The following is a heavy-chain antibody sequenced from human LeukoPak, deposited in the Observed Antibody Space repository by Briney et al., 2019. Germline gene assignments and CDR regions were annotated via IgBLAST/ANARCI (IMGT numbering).Heavy chain of an antibody. CDR2: IYYSRTT. D-gene: IGHD1-26*01. Sequence: SETLSLTCTVSGGFISSYYWSWIRQPPGKGLEWIGYIYYSRTTEYNPSLKSRVTTSADTSKNQFSLKLNSVTAADTAVYYRVRRQWELQYFDLRGRGTLVAVSS. CDR1: GGFISSYY. V-gene: IGHV4-59*01. CDR3: VRRQWELQYFDL. J-gene: IGHJ2*01.